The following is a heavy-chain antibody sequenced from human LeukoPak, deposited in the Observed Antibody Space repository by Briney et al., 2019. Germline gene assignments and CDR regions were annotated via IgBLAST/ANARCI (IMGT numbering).Heavy chain of an antibody. CDR3: ARDLGGVVPAARFDY. D-gene: IGHD2-2*01. V-gene: IGHV1-18*01. CDR1: GYTFTSYG. Sequence: ASVKVSCKASGYTFTSYGISWVRQAPGQGLEWMGWISAYNGNTNYAQKLQGRVTMTTDTSTSTAYMELRSLRSDDTAVYYCARDLGGVVPAARFDYWGQGTLVTVSS. J-gene: IGHJ4*02. CDR2: ISAYNGNT.